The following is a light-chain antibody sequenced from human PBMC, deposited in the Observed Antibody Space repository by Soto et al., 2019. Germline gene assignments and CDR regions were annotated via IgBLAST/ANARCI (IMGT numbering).Light chain of an antibody. CDR1: QSVSSSY. CDR2: GAS. V-gene: IGKV3-20*01. J-gene: IGKJ1*01. Sequence: EILLTQSPATLSLSPGERATLSCRASQSVSSSYLAWYQQKPGQAPRLLIYGASSRATGIPDRFSGSGSGTDFTLTISRLEPEDFAVYYCQQYGSSPTTFGQGTKVDIK. CDR3: QQYGSSPTT.